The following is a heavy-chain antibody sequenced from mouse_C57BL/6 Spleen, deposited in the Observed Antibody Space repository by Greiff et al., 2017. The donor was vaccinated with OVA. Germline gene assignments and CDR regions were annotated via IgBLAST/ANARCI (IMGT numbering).Heavy chain of an antibody. CDR1: GYTFTSYW. CDR2: LDPSDSYT. V-gene: IGHV1-69*01. Sequence: VQLQQPGAELVMPGASVKLSCKASGYTFTSYWMHWVKQRPGQGLEWIGELDPSDSYTNYNQKFKGKSTLTVDKSSSTAYMQLSSVTSEDSAVYYCARGGYYYGSKAHYYAMDYWGQGTSVTVSS. CDR3: ARGGYYYGSKAHYYAMDY. J-gene: IGHJ4*01. D-gene: IGHD1-1*01.